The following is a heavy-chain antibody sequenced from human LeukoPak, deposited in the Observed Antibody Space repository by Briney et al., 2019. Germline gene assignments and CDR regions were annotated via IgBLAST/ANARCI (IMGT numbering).Heavy chain of an antibody. V-gene: IGHV3-30*18. CDR1: GFTFSSYG. J-gene: IGHJ4*02. CDR2: ISYDGSNK. CDR3: AKDPRGTVTTSGHRDDY. Sequence: GGSLRLSCAASGFTFSSYGMHWVRQAPGKGLEWVAVISYDGSNKYYADSVKGRFTISRDNSKNTLYLQMNSLRAEDTAVYYCAKDPRGTVTTSGHRDDYWGQGTLVTVSS. D-gene: IGHD4-17*01.